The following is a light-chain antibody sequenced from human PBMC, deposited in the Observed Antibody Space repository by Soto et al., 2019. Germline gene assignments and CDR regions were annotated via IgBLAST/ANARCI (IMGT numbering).Light chain of an antibody. CDR3: CPYAGSTPYV. CDR2: EVS. V-gene: IGLV2-23*02. Sequence: QSALTQPASVSGSPGQSITISCTGTSSDVGSYNLVSWYQQHPGKAPKLMIYEVSKRPSGVSYRFSGSKSGNTASLTISGLQAEDVADYYCCPYAGSTPYVFGTGTKVTVL. CDR1: SSDVGSYNL. J-gene: IGLJ1*01.